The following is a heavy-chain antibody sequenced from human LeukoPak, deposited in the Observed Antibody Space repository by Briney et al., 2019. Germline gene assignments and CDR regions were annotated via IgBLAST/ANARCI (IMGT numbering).Heavy chain of an antibody. J-gene: IGHJ4*02. D-gene: IGHD3-16*01. CDR3: ARRAGGEEDFADY. Sequence: GRFTISRDNAKNSLYLQMNSLRVEDTAVYYCARRAGGEEDFADYWGQGTLVTVSS. V-gene: IGHV3-21*06.